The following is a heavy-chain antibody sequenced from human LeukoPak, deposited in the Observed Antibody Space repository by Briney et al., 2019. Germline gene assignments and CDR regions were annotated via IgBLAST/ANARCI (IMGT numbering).Heavy chain of an antibody. CDR2: ISSVGST. D-gene: IGHD6-19*01. V-gene: IGHV3-53*01. Sequence: PGGSLRLSCAASGFTVSRNYMSWVRQAPGKGLEWVSLISSVGSTYYADSVKGRFTISRDNSKNTLYLQMNSLRAEDTAVYYCARDQYSSNWYVHHWGQGTLVTVS. J-gene: IGHJ1*01. CDR3: ARDQYSSNWYVHH. CDR1: GFTVSRNY.